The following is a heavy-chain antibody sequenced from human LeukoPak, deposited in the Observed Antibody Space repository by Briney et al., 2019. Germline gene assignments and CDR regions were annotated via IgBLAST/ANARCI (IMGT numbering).Heavy chain of an antibody. Sequence: GGSLRLSCAASGFTFTNAWMGWVRQAPGKGLEWVSSISSSSSYIYYADSVKGRFTISRDNAKNSLYLQMNSLRAEDTAVYYCARGHYYDSSGYYYYWGQGTLVTVSS. J-gene: IGHJ4*02. V-gene: IGHV3-21*01. CDR2: ISSSSSYI. D-gene: IGHD3-22*01. CDR1: GFTFTNAW. CDR3: ARGHYYDSSGYYYY.